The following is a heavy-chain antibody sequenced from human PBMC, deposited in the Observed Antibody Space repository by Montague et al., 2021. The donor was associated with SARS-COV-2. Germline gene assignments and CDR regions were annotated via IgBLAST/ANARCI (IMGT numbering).Heavy chain of an antibody. D-gene: IGHD3-3*01. CDR3: VRGPAVKSYYDFWSGPKWFDP. CDR1: GGSISSSSYY. V-gene: IGHV4-39*07. Sequence: SETLSLTCTVSGGSISSSSYYWSWIRQPPGKGLEWIGEINHRGTTNDDPSLKSRVALSLDTSRNQFSLNLNSVTAADTAVYYCVRGPAVKSYYDFWSGPKWFDPWGQGNLVTVSS. J-gene: IGHJ5*02. CDR2: INHRGTT.